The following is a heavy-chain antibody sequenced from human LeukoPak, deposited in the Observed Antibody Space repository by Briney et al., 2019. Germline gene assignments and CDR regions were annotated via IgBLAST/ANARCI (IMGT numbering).Heavy chain of an antibody. J-gene: IGHJ4*02. CDR1: GLTFDDYA. CDR3: AKASPVEGDYFDY. D-gene: IGHD5-24*01. V-gene: IGHV3-43*02. CDR2: FCGDGGST. Sequence: GGSLSLSCAPSGLTFDDYAVHWVPQSRGRGLEWVSLFCGDGGSTYYAESVKGRFTISRDNSKNSLYLQMNSLRTEDTALYYCAKASPVEGDYFDYWGQGTLVTVSS.